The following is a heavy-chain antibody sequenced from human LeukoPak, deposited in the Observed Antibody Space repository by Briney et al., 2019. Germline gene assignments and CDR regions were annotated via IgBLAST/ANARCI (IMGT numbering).Heavy chain of an antibody. CDR2: IYHSGST. CDR1: GGSISSSNW. Sequence: SGTLSLTCAVSGGSISSSNWWSWVRQPPGKGLEWIGEIYHSGSTNYNPSLKSRVTISVDKSKNQFSLKLSSVTAADTAVYYCARSPSRDYYYYYYMDVWGKGTTATVSS. V-gene: IGHV4-4*02. CDR3: ARSPSRDYYYYYYMDV. J-gene: IGHJ6*03.